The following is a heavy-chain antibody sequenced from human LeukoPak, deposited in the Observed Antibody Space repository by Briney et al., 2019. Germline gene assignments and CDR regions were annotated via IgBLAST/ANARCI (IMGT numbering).Heavy chain of an antibody. CDR1: GFTFSSYD. V-gene: IGHV3-13*01. CDR3: ARENDSSGYFDY. J-gene: IGHJ4*02. Sequence: GGSLRLSCAASGFTFSSYDMHWVRQATGKGLEWVSAIGTAGDTYYPGSVKGRFTISRENAKNSLYLQMNSPRAGDTAVYYCARENDSSGYFDYWGQGTLVTVSS. CDR2: IGTAGDT. D-gene: IGHD3-22*01.